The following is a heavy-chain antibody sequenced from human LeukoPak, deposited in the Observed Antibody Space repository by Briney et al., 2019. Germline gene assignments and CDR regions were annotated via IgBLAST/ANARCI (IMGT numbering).Heavy chain of an antibody. CDR2: IKEDGSEK. V-gene: IGHV3-7*05. CDR3: ASGGAYSLH. CDR1: GFTFSNYW. D-gene: IGHD3-16*01. J-gene: IGHJ4*02. Sequence: PGGSLRLSGGVSGFTFSNYWMSWVRQAPGKGLEWVANIKEDGSEKYYVDSVKGRFTISRDNAKNSLYLQMNSLRAEDTAVYYCASGGAYSLHWGQGTLVTVSS.